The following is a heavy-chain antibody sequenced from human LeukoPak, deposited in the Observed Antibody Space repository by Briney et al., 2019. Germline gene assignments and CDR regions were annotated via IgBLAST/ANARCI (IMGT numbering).Heavy chain of an antibody. CDR3: ARQRLDLWDPEFAP. CDR1: GGSISSDSFY. D-gene: IGHD3/OR15-3a*01. V-gene: IGHV4-39*01. CDR2: IYYSGST. J-gene: IGHJ5*02. Sequence: SETLSLTCTVSGGSISSDSFYWGWIRQPPGKGLEWIGSIYYSGSTYYNPSLKSRVTISVDTSKNQFSPKLNSVAAADTAVYYCARQRLDLWDPEFAPWGQGTLVTVSS.